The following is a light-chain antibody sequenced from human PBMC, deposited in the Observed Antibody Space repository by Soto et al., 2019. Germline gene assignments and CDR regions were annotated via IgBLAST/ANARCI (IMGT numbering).Light chain of an antibody. CDR1: QPIGTS. Sequence: DIQMTQSPSSLSASVGDSVTVTCRASQPIGTSLHWYQQRAGKAPKLLIYKASTLKSGVPSRFSGSGSGTEFTLTISSLQPDDFATYYCQHYNSYSEAFGQGTKVDIK. CDR2: KAS. J-gene: IGKJ1*01. V-gene: IGKV1-5*03. CDR3: QHYNSYSEA.